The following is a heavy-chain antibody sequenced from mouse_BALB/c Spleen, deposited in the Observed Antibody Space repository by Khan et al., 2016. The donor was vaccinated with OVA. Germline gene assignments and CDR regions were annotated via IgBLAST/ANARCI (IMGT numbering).Heavy chain of an antibody. J-gene: IGHJ3*01. CDR3: ARRNYFGYTFAY. CDR2: ISPGSGDT. CDR1: GYTFTDFY. D-gene: IGHD1-2*01. V-gene: IGHV1-77*01. Sequence: QVQLQQSGAELARPGASVKLSCKASGYTFTDFYINWVKQRTGQGLEWIGEISPGSGDTFYNERFKDKATLTAEKSSNTAYMQLSSLTSEASAVYFCARRNYFGYTFAYWGQGTLVTVSA.